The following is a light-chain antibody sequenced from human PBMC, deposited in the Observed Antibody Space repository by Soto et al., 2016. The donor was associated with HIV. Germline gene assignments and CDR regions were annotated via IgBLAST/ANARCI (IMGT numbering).Light chain of an antibody. CDR3: QQSYSSPLT. CDR2: VAS. J-gene: IGKJ4*01. Sequence: DIQMTQSPSSLSASVGDRVTITCRASQTISTYLSWYQQKPGKAPTLLIFVASSLQSGVPSRFSGSGSGTDFTLTTSSLQLEDSATYYRQQSYSSPLTFGGGTKVEIK. CDR1: QTISTY. V-gene: IGKV1-39*01.